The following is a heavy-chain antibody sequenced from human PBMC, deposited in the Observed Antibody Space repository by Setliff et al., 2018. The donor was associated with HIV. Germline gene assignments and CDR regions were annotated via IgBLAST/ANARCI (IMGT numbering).Heavy chain of an antibody. V-gene: IGHV1-69*06. CDR3: ARSGGGYYTKNINWFDP. D-gene: IGHD3-3*01. CDR2: IIPIFGSA. J-gene: IGHJ5*02. CDR1: GGTFSSYA. Sequence: SVKVSCKASGGTFSSYAITWVRQAPGQGLEWMGRIIPIFGSANYAQKLQGRVTITADKSTSTAYMELSSLRSEDTAVYYCARSGGGYYTKNINWFDPWGQGTPVTVSS.